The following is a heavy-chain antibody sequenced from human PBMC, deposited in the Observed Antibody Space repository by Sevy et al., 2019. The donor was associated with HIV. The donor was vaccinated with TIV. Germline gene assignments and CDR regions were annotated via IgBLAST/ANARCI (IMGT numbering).Heavy chain of an antibody. CDR3: AKEALWGFDP. Sequence: GALRLSWSGCWFIFNNYAMALVPQAPREGLELVSTIYPNGGSTFHADSVRGRFSISRDNSKNTVYLEMNSLRAEDTAVYYCAKEALWGFDPWGQGTLVTVSS. J-gene: IGHJ5*02. CDR1: WFIFNNYA. V-gene: IGHV3-23*01. CDR2: IYPNGGST. D-gene: IGHD3-16*01.